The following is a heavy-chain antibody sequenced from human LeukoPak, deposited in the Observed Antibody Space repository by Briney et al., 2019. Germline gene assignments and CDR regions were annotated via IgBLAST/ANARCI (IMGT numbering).Heavy chain of an antibody. CDR2: SHTGFS. V-gene: IGHV4-38-2*02. J-gene: IGHJ4*02. Sequence: SETPSLTCTASGFSINTDYSWAWIRQPPGRGLEWVASHTGFSYYNPSLKSRVAISLDTSKSQFSLRLNSVTAADTAVYYCARHDDVVGAGPFDYWGQGTLVTVSS. CDR1: GFSINTDYS. CDR3: ARHDDVVGAGPFDY. D-gene: IGHD4/OR15-4a*01.